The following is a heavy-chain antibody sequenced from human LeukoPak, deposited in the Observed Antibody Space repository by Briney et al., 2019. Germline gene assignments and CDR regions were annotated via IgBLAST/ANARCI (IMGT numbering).Heavy chain of an antibody. CDR1: GGSISSYY. CDR2: IYYSGST. CDR3: ASLAAAPRYKYFQH. V-gene: IGHV4-59*01. D-gene: IGHD6-13*01. J-gene: IGHJ1*01. Sequence: SETLSLTCTVSGGSISSYYWSWIRQPPGKGLEWIGYIYYSGSTNYNPSLKSRVTISVDTSKNQFSLKLSSVTAADTAVYYCASLAAAPRYKYFQHWGQGTLVTVSS.